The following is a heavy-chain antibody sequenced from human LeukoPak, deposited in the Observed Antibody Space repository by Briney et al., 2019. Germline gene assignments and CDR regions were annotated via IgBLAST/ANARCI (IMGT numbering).Heavy chain of an antibody. CDR3: ARDLGSYVPLGFDP. CDR2: IIPIFGTA. D-gene: IGHD1-26*01. V-gene: IGHV1-69*13. CDR1: GGTFSSYA. J-gene: IGHJ5*02. Sequence: SVKVSCTASGGTFSSYAISWVRQAPGQGLEWMGGIIPIFGTANYAQKFQGRVTITADESTSTAYMELSSLRSEDTAVYYCARDLGSYVPLGFDPWGQGTLVTVSS.